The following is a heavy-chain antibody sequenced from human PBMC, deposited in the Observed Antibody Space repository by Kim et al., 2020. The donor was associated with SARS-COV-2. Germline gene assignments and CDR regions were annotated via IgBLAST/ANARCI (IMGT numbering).Heavy chain of an antibody. Sequence: GESLKISCKGSGYSFTTYWIGWVRQMPGKGLEWMGIIYPGDSDTRYSPSFQGQVTISADRSITTAYLQWSSLKASDTAMYYCARRSPIAVAGTGFDYWGQGTLVTVSS. V-gene: IGHV5-51*01. CDR2: IYPGDSDT. J-gene: IGHJ4*02. CDR3: ARRSPIAVAGTGFDY. CDR1: GYSFTTYW. D-gene: IGHD6-19*01.